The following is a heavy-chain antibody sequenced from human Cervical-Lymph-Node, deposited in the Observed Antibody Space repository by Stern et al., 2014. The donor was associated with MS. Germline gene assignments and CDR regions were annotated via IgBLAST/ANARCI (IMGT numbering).Heavy chain of an antibody. J-gene: IGHJ6*02. D-gene: IGHD2-2*01. CDR3: ARGFGSAAIGQYYAMDV. CDR1: GGTFSSYE. V-gene: IGHV1-69*01. CDR2: IIPMFGQG. Sequence: QVQLVQSGAEVKKPGSSVKVSCKASGGTFSSYEISWVRQAPGQGLEWMGGIIPMFGQGKYAQNYQGRVRITADESTSPAYMEMSSRRLEDTAIYYCARGFGSAAIGQYYAMDVWGQGTTVTVSS.